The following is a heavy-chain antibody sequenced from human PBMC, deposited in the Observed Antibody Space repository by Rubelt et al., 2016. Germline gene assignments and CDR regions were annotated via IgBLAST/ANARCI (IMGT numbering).Heavy chain of an antibody. D-gene: IGHD2-15*01. CDR1: GGSFSGYY. CDR3: ARVHCSGGSCYSVSIAVAGAFDY. CDR2: INHSGST. J-gene: IGHJ4*02. Sequence: QVQLQQWGAGLLKPSETLSLTCAVYGGSFSGYYWSWIRQPPGKGLEWIGEINHSGSTNYNPSLKSRVTISVDTSKNQFSLKLRSVTAADTAVYYCARVHCSGGSCYSVSIAVAGAFDYWGQGTLVTVSS. V-gene: IGHV4-34*01.